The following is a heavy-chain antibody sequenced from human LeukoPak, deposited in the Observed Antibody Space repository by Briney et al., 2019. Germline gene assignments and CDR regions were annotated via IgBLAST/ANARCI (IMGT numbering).Heavy chain of an antibody. CDR2: IIPIFGTA. CDR3: ARGPLGRRGYSGYVTFDY. D-gene: IGHD5-12*01. J-gene: IGHJ4*02. CDR1: GGTFSSYA. Sequence: SVKVSCKASGGTFSSYAISWVRQAPGQGLEWMGRIIPIFGTANYAQEFQGRVTITTDESTSTAYMELSSLRSEDTAVYYCARGPLGRRGYSGYVTFDYWGQGTLVTVSS. V-gene: IGHV1-69*05.